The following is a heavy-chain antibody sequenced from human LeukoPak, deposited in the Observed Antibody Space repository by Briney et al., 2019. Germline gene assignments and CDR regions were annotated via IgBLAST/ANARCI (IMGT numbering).Heavy chain of an antibody. J-gene: IGHJ4*02. V-gene: IGHV1-8*01. D-gene: IGHD3-10*01. CDR1: GYTFTSYD. CDR2: MKPNSGNT. Sequence: ASVKVSCKASGYTFTSYDINWVRQAPGQGLEWMGWMKPNSGNTGYAQKFQGRVTMTRDTSISTAYMELSSLRSEDTAVYYCARVFKVLSYYYGSGSYSDFGYWGQGTQVTVSS. CDR3: ARVFKVLSYYYGSGSYSDFGY.